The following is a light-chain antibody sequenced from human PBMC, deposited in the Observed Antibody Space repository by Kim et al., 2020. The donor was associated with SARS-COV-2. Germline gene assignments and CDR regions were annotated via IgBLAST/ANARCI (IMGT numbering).Light chain of an antibody. V-gene: IGKV1-39*01. Sequence: SASVGDRVTITSRASQSISSYLNWYQQKPGKAPKLLIYAASSLQSGVPSRFSGSGSGTDFTLTISSLQPEDFATYYCQQSYSTPLTFGGGTKVEI. CDR1: QSISSY. CDR2: AAS. CDR3: QQSYSTPLT. J-gene: IGKJ4*01.